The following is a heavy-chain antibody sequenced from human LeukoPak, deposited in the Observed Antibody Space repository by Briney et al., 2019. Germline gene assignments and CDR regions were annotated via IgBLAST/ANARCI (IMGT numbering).Heavy chain of an antibody. CDR3: ASRYPDPYYFDY. D-gene: IGHD1-14*01. V-gene: IGHV4-30-2*01. CDR2: SYHSGST. Sequence: SETLSLTCAVSGGSISSGGYTWSWNRQPPGKDLEWIGYSYHSGSTYDNPSRKSRISIAEARSKIQLPLNLMSATAADTAVYYCASRYPDPYYFDYWRQGTLVTVSS. J-gene: IGHJ4*02. CDR1: GGSISSGGYT.